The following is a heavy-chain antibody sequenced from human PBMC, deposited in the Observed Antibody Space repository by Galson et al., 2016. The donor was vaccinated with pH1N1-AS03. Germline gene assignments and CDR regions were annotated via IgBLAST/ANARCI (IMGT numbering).Heavy chain of an antibody. CDR3: ATHGPTGLSREVDALDI. J-gene: IGHJ3*02. CDR1: GGSVSSYY. D-gene: IGHD1-1*01. CDR2: IFHSGRT. V-gene: IGHV4-59*08. Sequence: SETLSLTCTVSGGSVSSYYRSWIRQPPGKGLEWIGYIFHSGRTNSNPSLKSRVTISIDTSTNQFSLEPSSVTAAAPSLQYCATHGPTGLSREVDALDIWGQGAVVTGSS.